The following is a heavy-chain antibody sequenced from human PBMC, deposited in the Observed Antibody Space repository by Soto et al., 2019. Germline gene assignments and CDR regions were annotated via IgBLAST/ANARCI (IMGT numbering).Heavy chain of an antibody. CDR2: ISYDGSNK. J-gene: IGHJ4*02. Sequence: GGSLRLSCAASGFTFSSYGMHWVRQAPGKGLEWVAVISYDGSNKYYADSVKGRFTISRDNSKNTLYLQMNGLRAEDTAVYYCAKGELDFDWLLGWYWGQGTLVTVSS. CDR3: AKGELDFDWLLGWY. D-gene: IGHD3-9*01. CDR1: GFTFSSYG. V-gene: IGHV3-30*18.